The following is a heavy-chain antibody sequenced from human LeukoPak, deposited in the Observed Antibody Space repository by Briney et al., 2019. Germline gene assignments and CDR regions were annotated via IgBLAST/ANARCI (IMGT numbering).Heavy chain of an antibody. CDR3: ASRRS. J-gene: IGHJ5*02. D-gene: IGHD3-16*01. CDR2: ISSSSSYI. Sequence: GGSQRLSCAASGITFSNYSMNWVRQAPGKGLEWVSSISSSSSYIDYADSVKGRFTISRDNAKNALFLQMNSLRAEDTAVYYCASRRSWGQGTLVTVSS. CDR1: GITFSNYS. V-gene: IGHV3-21*01.